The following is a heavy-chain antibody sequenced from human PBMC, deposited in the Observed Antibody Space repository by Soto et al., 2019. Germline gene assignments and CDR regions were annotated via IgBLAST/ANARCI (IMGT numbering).Heavy chain of an antibody. V-gene: IGHV3-53*02. CDR2: IYSGGST. Sequence: EVQLVETGGGLIQPGGSLRLSCAASGFTVSSNYMSWVRQAPGKGLEWVSVIYSGGSTYYADSVRGRFTISRDNSKNPLYLQMKGLRAEDAAVYYCARDPPSTRHGMDVWGQGTTVTVSS. CDR1: GFTVSSNY. J-gene: IGHJ6*02. CDR3: ARDPPSTRHGMDV.